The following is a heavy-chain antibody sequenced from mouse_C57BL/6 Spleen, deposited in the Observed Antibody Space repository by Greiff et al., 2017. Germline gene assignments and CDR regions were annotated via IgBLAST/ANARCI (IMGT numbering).Heavy chain of an antibody. CDR2: INPSNGGT. CDR1: GYTFTSYW. V-gene: IGHV1-53*01. Sequence: VQLQQSGTELVKPGASVKLSCKASGYTFTSYWMHWVKQRPGQGLEWIGNINPSNGGTNYNEKFKSKATLTVDKSSSTAYMQLSSLTSEDSAVYYCARSGYYYGSSYYFDYWGQGTTLTVSS. J-gene: IGHJ2*01. CDR3: ARSGYYYGSSYYFDY. D-gene: IGHD1-1*01.